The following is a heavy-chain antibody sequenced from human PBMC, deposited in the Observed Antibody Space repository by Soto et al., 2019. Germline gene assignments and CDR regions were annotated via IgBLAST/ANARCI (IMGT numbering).Heavy chain of an antibody. CDR1: GFTFSSYA. D-gene: IGHD6-13*01. Sequence: EVQLLESGGGLVQPGGSLRLSCAASGFTFSSYAMSWVRQAPGKGLEWVSAISGSGGSTYYADSVKGRFTISRDNSKNTLYLQMYSLRAEDTAVYYCAKGRTFKSREVAVAAANWFDPWGQGTLVTVSS. CDR2: ISGSGGST. J-gene: IGHJ5*02. CDR3: AKGRTFKSREVAVAAANWFDP. V-gene: IGHV3-23*01.